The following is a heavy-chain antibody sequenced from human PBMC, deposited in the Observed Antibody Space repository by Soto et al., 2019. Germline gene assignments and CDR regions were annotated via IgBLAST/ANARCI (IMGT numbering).Heavy chain of an antibody. D-gene: IGHD6-13*01. CDR2: ITNNGSNI. J-gene: IGHJ6*03. V-gene: IGHV3-48*01. Sequence: GRPMRLPSGAAGGTISSHGMHCVIKAQRKGLDWVSFITNNGSNIYYADSVKGRFTISRDNAKNSLYLQMNSLRAEDTAVYYCARERAAATFRNYYYYYMDVWGKGTTVTVSS. CDR3: ARERAAATFRNYYYYYMDV. CDR1: GGTISSHG.